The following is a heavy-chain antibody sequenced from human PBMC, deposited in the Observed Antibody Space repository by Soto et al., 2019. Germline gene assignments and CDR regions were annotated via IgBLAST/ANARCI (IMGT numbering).Heavy chain of an antibody. D-gene: IGHD3-10*01. Sequence: SETLSLTCDVSGDTISTGGYTWAWIRQPPGKALEWIGHTYHSGNPYYNPSLKSRVIISVDRSKNQFSLKLSSVTAADTAVYYCAIHAVYGSGSYYYYGMDVWGQGTTVTVSS. V-gene: IGHV4-30-2*01. J-gene: IGHJ6*02. CDR3: AIHAVYGSGSYYYYGMDV. CDR1: GDTISTGGYT. CDR2: TYHSGNP.